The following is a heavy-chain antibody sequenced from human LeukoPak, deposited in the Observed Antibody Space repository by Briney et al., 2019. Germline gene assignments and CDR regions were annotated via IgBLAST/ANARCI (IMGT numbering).Heavy chain of an antibody. J-gene: IGHJ4*02. Sequence: GGSLRLSCAASGFTFSSYAMSWVRQAPGKGLEWVSAISDRGGSTNYADSVKGRFTICRDNSKNTLFLQMNSLRAEDTAVYYCVSGWYIDYWGQGTLVTVSS. CDR2: ISDRGGST. D-gene: IGHD6-19*01. CDR1: GFTFSSYA. CDR3: VSGWYIDY. V-gene: IGHV3-23*01.